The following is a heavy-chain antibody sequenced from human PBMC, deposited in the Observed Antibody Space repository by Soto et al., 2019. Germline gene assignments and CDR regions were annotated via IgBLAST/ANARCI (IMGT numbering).Heavy chain of an antibody. CDR1: GYSINSGYY. CDR3: SRGSGSCPFDY. J-gene: IGHJ4*02. V-gene: IGHV4-38-2*01. Sequence: LSLTCAVSGYSINSGYYWGWIRQPPGKGLEWIGSIHHGGTTYYNPSLKGRGTISMDTSKNQFSLRLSSLTAEDTALYFCSRGSGSCPFDYWGQGTLVTVSS. D-gene: IGHD1-26*01. CDR2: IHHGGTT.